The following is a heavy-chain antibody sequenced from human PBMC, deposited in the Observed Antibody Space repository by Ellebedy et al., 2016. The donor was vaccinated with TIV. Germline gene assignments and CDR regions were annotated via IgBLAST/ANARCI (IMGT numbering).Heavy chain of an antibody. CDR1: GFTFSRNW. V-gene: IGHV3-7*01. J-gene: IGHJ5*02. D-gene: IGHD6-19*01. CDR2: IKQDGSEK. CDR3: ARDVWGGGWA. Sequence: PGGSLRLSCEASGFTFSRNWISWFRLAPGKGLAWVANIKQDGSEKYYVDSVKGRFTISRDNAKNSVYLQLSSLGAEDTAVYYCARDVWGGGWAWGQGTPVTVSS.